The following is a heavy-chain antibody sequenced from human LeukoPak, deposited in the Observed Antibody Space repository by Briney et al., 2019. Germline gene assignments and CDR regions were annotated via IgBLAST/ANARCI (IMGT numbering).Heavy chain of an antibody. CDR3: ARDSSSFWPPTYCFDY. CDR2: INPNSGGT. Sequence: ASVKVSCKASGYTFTAYYIHWVRQAPGQGLEWMGWINPNSGGTNFAQKFQGRVTMTRDTSISTAYLELSRLTSDETAVYYCARDSSSFWPPTYCFDYWGQVTLVTVSS. D-gene: IGHD6-19*01. J-gene: IGHJ4*02. V-gene: IGHV1-2*02. CDR1: GYTFTAYY.